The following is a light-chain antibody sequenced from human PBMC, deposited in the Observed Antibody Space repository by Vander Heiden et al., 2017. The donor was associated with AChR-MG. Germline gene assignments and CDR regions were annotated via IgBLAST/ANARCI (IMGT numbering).Light chain of an antibody. CDR1: SSNVGNYY. Sequence: QSVLTPPPSVSAAPGQKVPISCTGSSSNVGNYYVAWYQQHPGTAPKLLIYYKNKRPSGIPDRFSGAKSGTSATLGITGLQTGDEADYYCGTWDSSLSAHVFGTGTKVTVL. CDR2: YKN. CDR3: GTWDSSLSAHV. J-gene: IGLJ1*01. V-gene: IGLV1-51*01.